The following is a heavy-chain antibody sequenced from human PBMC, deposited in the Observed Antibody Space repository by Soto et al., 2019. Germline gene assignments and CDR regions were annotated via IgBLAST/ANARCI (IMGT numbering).Heavy chain of an antibody. D-gene: IGHD6-13*01. CDR3: AREQQVRGLDP. CDR2: MKPQSGNT. Sequence: QVQLVQSGAEVKKPGASVKVSCKASGYTFTSYDINWVRQATGQGLESMGWMKPQSGNTGYAQKVQDRVTMTRSTPISTAYMALGSLRSEDTAVYYCAREQQVRGLDPWGQGTLVTVS. V-gene: IGHV1-8*01. CDR1: GYTFTSYD. J-gene: IGHJ5*02.